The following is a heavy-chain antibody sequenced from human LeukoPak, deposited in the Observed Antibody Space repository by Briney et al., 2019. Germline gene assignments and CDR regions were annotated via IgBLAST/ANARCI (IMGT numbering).Heavy chain of an antibody. D-gene: IGHD1-26*01. CDR2: MYYSGSS. Sequence: SETLSLTCTVSGSSISTNYWSWIRQPPGKGLEWIGYMYYSGSSNYNPSLKSRVTISLDTSNNQLSLMLRPVIAADTAVYYCARHEVGSKARWEYWGQGTLVTVSS. V-gene: IGHV4-59*08. CDR3: ARHEVGSKARWEY. J-gene: IGHJ4*02. CDR1: GSSISTNY.